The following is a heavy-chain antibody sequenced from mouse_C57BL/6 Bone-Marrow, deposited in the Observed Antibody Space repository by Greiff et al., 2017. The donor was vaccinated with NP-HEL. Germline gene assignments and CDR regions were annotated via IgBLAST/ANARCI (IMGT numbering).Heavy chain of an antibody. CDR1: GFSLTSYA. J-gene: IGHJ4*01. Sequence: VHLVESGPGLVAPSQSLSITCTVSGFSLTSYAISWVRQPPGKGLEWLGVIWTGGGTNYNSALKSRLSISKDNSKSQVFLKMNSLQTDDTARYYCARKRKRDSPFYAMDYWGQGTSVTVSS. CDR2: IWTGGGT. CDR3: ARKRKRDSPFYAMDY. V-gene: IGHV2-9-1*01.